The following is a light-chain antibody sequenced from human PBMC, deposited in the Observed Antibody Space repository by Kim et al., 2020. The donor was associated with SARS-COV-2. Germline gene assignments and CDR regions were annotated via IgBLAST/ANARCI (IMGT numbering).Light chain of an antibody. CDR2: GAS. V-gene: IGKV3-15*01. Sequence: SGSPGERVTLSCRASQSVVNNLAWYQQKPGQAPRLLIYGASTRATDIPARFSGSGSGTGFTLTISSLQSEDFAVYYCQQYNTWLYTFGQGTKLEI. CDR1: QSVVNN. CDR3: QQYNTWLYT. J-gene: IGKJ2*01.